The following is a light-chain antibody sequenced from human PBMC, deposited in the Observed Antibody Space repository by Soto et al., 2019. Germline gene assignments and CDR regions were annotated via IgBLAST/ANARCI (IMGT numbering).Light chain of an antibody. CDR1: RSNIGACYD. CDR3: QSYDSSLRGEV. CDR2: VIS. V-gene: IGLV1-40*01. Sequence: QSALTQPPSVSGSPGQRVTISCTGTRSNIGACYDVHWYQQLPGTAPKLLIYVISNRPSGVPDRFSGSKSGTAASLAITGLEADDDADYYCQSYDSSLRGEVFGRGTKLTVL. J-gene: IGLJ2*01.